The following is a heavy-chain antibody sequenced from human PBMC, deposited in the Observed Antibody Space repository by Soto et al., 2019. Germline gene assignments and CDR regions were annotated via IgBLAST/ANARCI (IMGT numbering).Heavy chain of an antibody. CDR3: ARSGLWFGELLTTQNDY. D-gene: IGHD3-10*01. Sequence: GGSLRLSCAASGFTFSSYAMHWVRQAPGKGLEWVAVISYDGSNKYYADSVKGRFTISRDNSKNTLYLQMNSLRAEDTAVYYCARSGLWFGELLTTQNDYWGQGTLVTVSS. CDR2: ISYDGSNK. J-gene: IGHJ4*02. V-gene: IGHV3-30-3*01. CDR1: GFTFSSYA.